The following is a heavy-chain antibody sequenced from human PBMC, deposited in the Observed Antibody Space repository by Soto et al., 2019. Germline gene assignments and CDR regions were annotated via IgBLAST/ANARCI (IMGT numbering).Heavy chain of an antibody. CDR2: ISGSGGTT. D-gene: IGHD6-19*01. CDR1: GFTFSSYA. V-gene: IGHV3-23*01. J-gene: IGHJ3*02. Sequence: EVQLLESGGGLVQPGGSLRLSCAASGFTFSSYAMSWVRQAPGKGLEWVSAISGSGGTTYYADSVKGRFTFSRDNSQNTLYRQMNSLRAEDTAVYDCAKTANGWFSAFDIWGQGTMVTVSS. CDR3: AKTANGWFSAFDI.